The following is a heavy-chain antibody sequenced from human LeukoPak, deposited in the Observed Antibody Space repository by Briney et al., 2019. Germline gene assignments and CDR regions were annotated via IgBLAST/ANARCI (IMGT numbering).Heavy chain of an antibody. CDR2: VSTNDGNT. J-gene: IGHJ4*02. Sequence: ASVKVSCKASGGTFSSYAISWVRQAPGQGLEWMGWVSTNDGNTVYAQRLQGRVTMTTDTSTSVAYMELRSLTSDDTAVYYCTRAPPGMTMMTDYWGQGTLITVSS. D-gene: IGHD3-22*01. CDR3: TRAPPGMTMMTDY. V-gene: IGHV1-18*01. CDR1: GGTFSSYA.